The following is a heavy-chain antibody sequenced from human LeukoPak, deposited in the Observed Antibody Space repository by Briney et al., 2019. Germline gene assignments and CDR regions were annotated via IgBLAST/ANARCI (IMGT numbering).Heavy chain of an antibody. CDR3: ASHCSSTSCFASDAFDI. J-gene: IGHJ3*02. V-gene: IGHV4-38-2*02. D-gene: IGHD2-2*01. Sequence: SETLSLTCTVSGYSISSGYYWGWIRQPPGKGLEWIGSIYHSGSTYYNPSLKSRVTISVDTSKNQFSLKLSSVTAADTAVYYCASHCSSTSCFASDAFDIWGQGTMVTVSS. CDR2: IYHSGST. CDR1: GYSISSGYY.